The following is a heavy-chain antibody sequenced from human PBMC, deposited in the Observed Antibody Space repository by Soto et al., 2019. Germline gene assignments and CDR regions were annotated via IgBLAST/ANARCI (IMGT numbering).Heavy chain of an antibody. J-gene: IGHJ4*02. Sequence: EVQLVESGGGLVQPGGSLRLSCTASGFTFSSYWMHWVRQAPGKGLVWVSRINSDGSSTSYADSVKGRFTISRDNAKNTLYLQMNSLRAEDTAVYYCARESGGDYCPDYWGQGTLVTVSS. V-gene: IGHV3-74*01. CDR2: INSDGSST. CDR3: ARESGGDYCPDY. D-gene: IGHD4-17*01. CDR1: GFTFSSYW.